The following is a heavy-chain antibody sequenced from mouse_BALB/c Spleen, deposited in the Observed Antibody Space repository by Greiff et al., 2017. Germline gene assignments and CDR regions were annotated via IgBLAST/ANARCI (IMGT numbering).Heavy chain of an antibody. J-gene: IGHJ4*01. CDR2: IWSGGST. V-gene: IGHV2-2*02. CDR1: GFSLTSYG. CDR3: ARCGLYYDYSYAMDY. D-gene: IGHD2-4*01. Sequence: QVQLKQSGPGLVQPSQSLSITCTVSGFSLTSYGVHWVRQSPGKGLEWLGVIWSGGSTDYNAAFISRLSISKDNSKSQVFFKMNSLQANDTAIYYCARCGLYYDYSYAMDYWGQGTSVTVSS.